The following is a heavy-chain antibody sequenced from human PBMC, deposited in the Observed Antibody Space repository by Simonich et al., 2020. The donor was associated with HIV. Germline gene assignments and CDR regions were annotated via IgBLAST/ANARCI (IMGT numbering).Heavy chain of an antibody. J-gene: IGHJ4*02. CDR3: ARRDRELILYFDY. D-gene: IGHD3-3*01. CDR1: GGSFSGYD. CDR2: INHSGIT. V-gene: IGHV4-34*01. Sequence: QVQLQQWGAGLLKPSETLSLTCAVYGGSFSGYDWSWIRQPPGKGLEWIGKINHSGITNYKSSLNSRATISVDKSKNQFSLKLSSVTAADTAIYYCARRDRELILYFDYWGQGNLVTVSS.